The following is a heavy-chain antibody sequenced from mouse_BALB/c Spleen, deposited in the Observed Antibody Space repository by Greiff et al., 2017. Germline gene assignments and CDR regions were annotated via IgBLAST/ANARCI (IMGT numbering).Heavy chain of an antibody. D-gene: IGHD1-2*01. V-gene: IGHV1S22*01. J-gene: IGHJ2*01. CDR1: GYTFTSYW. Sequence: LQQPGSELVRPGASVKLSCKASGYTFTSYWMHWVKQRHGQGLEWIGNIYPGSGSTNYDEKFKSKATLTVDTSSSTAYMQLSSLTSEDSAVYYCTRRYYGLYFDYWGQGTTLTVSS. CDR2: IYPGSGST. CDR3: TRRYYGLYFDY.